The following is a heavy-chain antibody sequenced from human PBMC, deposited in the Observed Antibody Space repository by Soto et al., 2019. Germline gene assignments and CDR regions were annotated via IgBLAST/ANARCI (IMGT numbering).Heavy chain of an antibody. CDR3: ARVAADLNYHYGMDV. Sequence: GGSLRLSCAASGFTFSSYSMNWVRQAPGKGLEWVSSISSSSSYIYYADSVKGRFTISRDNAKNSLYLQMNSLRAEDTAVYYCARVAADLNYHYGMDVWGQGTTVTVSS. CDR2: ISSSSSYI. CDR1: GFTFSSYS. V-gene: IGHV3-21*01. D-gene: IGHD6-13*01. J-gene: IGHJ6*02.